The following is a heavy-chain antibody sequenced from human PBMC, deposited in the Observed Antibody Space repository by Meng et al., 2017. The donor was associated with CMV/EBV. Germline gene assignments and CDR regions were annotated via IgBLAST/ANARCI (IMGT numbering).Heavy chain of an antibody. CDR1: GYTFTYRY. J-gene: IGHJ4*02. CDR3: ARGSGYGGNDLDY. V-gene: IGHV1-45*02. CDR2: ITPFNGNT. Sequence: SVKVSCKASGYTFTYRYLHWVRQAPGQALEWMGWITPFNGNTNYAQKFQDRVTITRDRSMSTAYMELSSLRSEDTAVYYCARGSGYGGNDLDYWGQGTLVTVSS. D-gene: IGHD4-23*01.